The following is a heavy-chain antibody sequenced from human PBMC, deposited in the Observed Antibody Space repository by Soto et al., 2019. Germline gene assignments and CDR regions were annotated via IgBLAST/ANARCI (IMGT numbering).Heavy chain of an antibody. CDR2: ISVSGVNT. CDR1: GFTFSNCA. V-gene: IGHV3-23*01. CDR3: AKEPTSYRSFDY. D-gene: IGHD2-2*02. Sequence: PGGSLRLCCAASGFTFSNCAMNWVRQAPGKGLEWVSTISVSGVNTFYADSVKGRFTISRDNSKNTLYLQMNSLRAEDTALYFCAKEPTSYRSFDYWGRGTLVTVSS. J-gene: IGHJ4*02.